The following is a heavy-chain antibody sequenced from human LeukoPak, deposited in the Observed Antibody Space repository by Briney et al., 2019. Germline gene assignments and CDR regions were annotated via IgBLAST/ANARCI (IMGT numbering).Heavy chain of an antibody. D-gene: IGHD6-19*01. CDR2: ISHDGNNK. Sequence: GGSLRLSCAASGFPFIDYGMHWVRQAPGKGLEWVAVISHDGNNKYFADSMKGRFTISRDNSKNTLYLQMNSLRGDDTAVYHCAKQSAVAGSFDYWGQGTLVTVSS. CDR3: AKQSAVAGSFDY. J-gene: IGHJ4*02. V-gene: IGHV3-30*18. CDR1: GFPFIDYG.